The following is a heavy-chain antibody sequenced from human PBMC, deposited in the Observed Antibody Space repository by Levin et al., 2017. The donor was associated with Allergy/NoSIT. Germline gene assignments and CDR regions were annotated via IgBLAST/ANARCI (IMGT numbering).Heavy chain of an antibody. CDR1: GFTFSSYG. Sequence: GGSLRLSCAASGFTFSSYGMHWVRQAPGKGLEWVAVIWYDGSNKYYADSVKGRFTISRDNSKNTLYLQMNSLRAEDTAVYYCARGGAVAGGDYWGQGTLVTVSS. D-gene: IGHD6-19*01. V-gene: IGHV3-33*01. CDR3: ARGGAVAGGDY. J-gene: IGHJ4*02. CDR2: IWYDGSNK.